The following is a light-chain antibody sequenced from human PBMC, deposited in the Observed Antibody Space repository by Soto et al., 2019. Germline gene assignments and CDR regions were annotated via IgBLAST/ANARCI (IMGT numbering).Light chain of an antibody. CDR3: CSYAGSYTHV. CDR2: EGT. Sequence: QSALTQPASVSGSPGQSITISCTCPSSDVGTYNLVSWYQQHPDKAPKVILYEGTKRPSGVSPRFSGSQSGNTASLTISGLQAEDEADYFCCSYAGSYTHVFGTGTKV. V-gene: IGLV2-14*02. J-gene: IGLJ1*01. CDR1: SSDVGTYNL.